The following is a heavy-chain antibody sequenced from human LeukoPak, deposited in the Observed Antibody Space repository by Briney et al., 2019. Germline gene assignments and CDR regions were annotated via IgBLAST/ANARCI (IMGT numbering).Heavy chain of an antibody. CDR1: GFTFSSYW. D-gene: IGHD2-8*01. CDR2: INSDGSST. V-gene: IGHV3-74*01. J-gene: IGHJ6*03. CDR3: ARAGYCTNGVCYTPIYYYYMDV. Sequence: GGSLRLSCAASGFTFSSYWMHWVRQAPGKGLVWVSRINSDGSSTSYADSVKGRFTISRDNAKNSLYLQMNSLRAEDTAVYYCARAGYCTNGVCYTPIYYYYMDVWGKGTTVTVSS.